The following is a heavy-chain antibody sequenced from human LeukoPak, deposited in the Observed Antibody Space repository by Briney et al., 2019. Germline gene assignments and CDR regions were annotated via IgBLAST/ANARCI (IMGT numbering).Heavy chain of an antibody. CDR3: AKDSTVTYDY. D-gene: IGHD4-17*01. CDR1: GFTFSSYA. V-gene: IGHV3-23*01. CDR2: VSGSGGST. J-gene: IGHJ4*02. Sequence: PGGSLRLSCAASGFTFSSYAMSWVRQAPGKGLEWVSAVSGSGGSTYYADSVKGRFTISRDNSKNTLYLQINSLRAEDTAVYYCAKDSTVTYDYWGQGTLVTVSS.